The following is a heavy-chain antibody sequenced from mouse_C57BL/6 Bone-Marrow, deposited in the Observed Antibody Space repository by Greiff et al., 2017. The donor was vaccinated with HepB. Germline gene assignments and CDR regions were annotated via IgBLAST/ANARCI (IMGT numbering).Heavy chain of an antibody. J-gene: IGHJ1*03. CDR3: ARDASLYDGYSYFDV. Sequence: EVQLVESGGGLVQSGRSLRLSCATSGFTFSDFYMEWVRQAPGKGLEWIAASRNKANDYTTEYSASVKGRFIVSRDTSQSILYLQMNALRAEDTAIYYCARDASLYDGYSYFDVWGTGTTVTVSS. CDR1: GFTFSDFY. V-gene: IGHV7-1*01. CDR2: SRNKANDYTT. D-gene: IGHD2-3*01.